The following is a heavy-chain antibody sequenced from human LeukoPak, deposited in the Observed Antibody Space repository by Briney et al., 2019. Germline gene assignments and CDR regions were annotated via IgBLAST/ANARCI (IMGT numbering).Heavy chain of an antibody. J-gene: IGHJ5*01. Sequence: GGSLRLSCEASGFTFSDYAMNWVRQAPGRGLEWVSGMSGSGGTTYYADSVRGRFTLSRDRSKNTLYLQMNSLRVEDTAIYYCAKDAVRGSGRINWFDSWGQGTLVTVSS. D-gene: IGHD3-10*01. CDR2: MSGSGGTT. CDR3: AKDAVRGSGRINWFDS. V-gene: IGHV3-23*01. CDR1: GFTFSDYA.